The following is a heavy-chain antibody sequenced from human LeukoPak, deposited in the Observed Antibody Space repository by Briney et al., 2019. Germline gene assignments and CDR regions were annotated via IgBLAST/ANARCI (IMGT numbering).Heavy chain of an antibody. Sequence: GGSLRLSCTASGFTFSTYGMHWVRHAPGKGLQWVAVISYDGSKKFYADSVKGRFTISRDDSKNTLSLQMNSLRAEDTAVYYCARDPSHYYSDYWGQGTLVTVSS. CDR1: GFTFSTYG. V-gene: IGHV3-30*03. CDR2: ISYDGSKK. CDR3: ARDPSHYYSDY. J-gene: IGHJ4*02.